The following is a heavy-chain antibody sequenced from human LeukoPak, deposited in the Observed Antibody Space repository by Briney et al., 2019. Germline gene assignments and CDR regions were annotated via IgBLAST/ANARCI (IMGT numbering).Heavy chain of an antibody. J-gene: IGHJ4*02. CDR2: ISAEGSNT. V-gene: IGHV3-74*01. CDR3: ARDIYI. Sequence: PGGSLRLSCAASGCTFNKYWRHWVRQVPGKGLTWVARISAEGSNTDYADSVRGRFTISRDNAKNTLYLQMSSLRVEDTAVYYCARDIYIGGQGTLVTVSS. D-gene: IGHD3-9*01. CDR1: GCTFNKYW.